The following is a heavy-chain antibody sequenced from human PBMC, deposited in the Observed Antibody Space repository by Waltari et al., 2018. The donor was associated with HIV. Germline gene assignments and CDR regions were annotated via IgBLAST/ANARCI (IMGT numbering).Heavy chain of an antibody. J-gene: IGHJ4*02. V-gene: IGHV3-30*02. D-gene: IGHD6-19*01. Sequence: QVQLVESGGGVVQPGGSLRLSCAASGFTFSSYGMPWFRSAPGKGLEWVAFIRYDGSNKYYADSVKGRFTISRDNSKNTLYLQMNSLRAEDTAVYYCAKDREWLVREDYFDYWGQGTLVTVSS. CDR3: AKDREWLVREDYFDY. CDR1: GFTFSSYG. CDR2: IRYDGSNK.